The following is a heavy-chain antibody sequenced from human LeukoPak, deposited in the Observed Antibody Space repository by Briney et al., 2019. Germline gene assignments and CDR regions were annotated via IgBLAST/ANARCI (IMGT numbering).Heavy chain of an antibody. D-gene: IGHD6-25*01. CDR2: ISYSGSA. V-gene: IGHV4-59*01. Sequence: SETLSLTCTVSGGSISTYYWSWIRQPPGKGLEWIGYISYSGSAYYNPSLKSRVTISVDTFKKQFSLNLTSVTAADTAFYYCTREGGFSAAGLSDAFDFWGQGTLVTVSS. CDR3: TREGGFSAAGLSDAFDF. CDR1: GGSISTYY. J-gene: IGHJ3*01.